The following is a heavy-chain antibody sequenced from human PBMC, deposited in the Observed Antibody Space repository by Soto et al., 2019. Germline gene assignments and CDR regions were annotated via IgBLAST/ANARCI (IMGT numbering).Heavy chain of an antibody. D-gene: IGHD6-13*01. J-gene: IGHJ4*02. Sequence: QVQLVESGGGLVKPGGSLRLSCAASGFTFSDYYMSWIRQAPGKGLEWVSYISSSGSTIYYADSVKGRFTISRDNAKNSLYLQMNSLGAEDTAVYYCASHSSSWYDFRREFRDYWGQGTLVTVSS. CDR2: ISSSGSTI. V-gene: IGHV3-11*01. CDR1: GFTFSDYY. CDR3: ASHSSSWYDFRREFRDY.